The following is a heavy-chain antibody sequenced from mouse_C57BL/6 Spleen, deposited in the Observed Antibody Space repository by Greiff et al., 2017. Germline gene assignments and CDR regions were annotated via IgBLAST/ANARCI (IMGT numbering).Heavy chain of an antibody. CDR2: ISSGGDYI. J-gene: IGHJ3*01. Sequence: EVKLVESGEGLVKPGGSLKLSCAASGFTFSSYAMSWVRQTPEKRLEWVAYISSGGDYIYYADTVKGRFTISRDNARNTLYLQMSSLKSEDTAMXYCTREEPWFAYWGQGTLVTVSA. CDR3: TREEPWFAY. V-gene: IGHV5-9-1*02. CDR1: GFTFSSYA.